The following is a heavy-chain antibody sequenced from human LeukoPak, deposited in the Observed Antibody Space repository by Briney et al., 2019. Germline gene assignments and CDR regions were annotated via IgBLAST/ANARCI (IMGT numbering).Heavy chain of an antibody. CDR2: INPNSGGT. D-gene: IGHD2-2*01. CDR3: ARGLTDEHQLILHWFDP. CDR1: GYTVTVYY. J-gene: IGHJ5*02. Sequence: ASVKVSFKASGYTVTVYYIHWVRQAPGQGLEWMGWINPNSGGTNYAQKFQGRVTMTRDTSITTAYMELSRLIPADTAVYYCARGLTDEHQLILHWFDPWGRGTLVTVSS. V-gene: IGHV1-2*02.